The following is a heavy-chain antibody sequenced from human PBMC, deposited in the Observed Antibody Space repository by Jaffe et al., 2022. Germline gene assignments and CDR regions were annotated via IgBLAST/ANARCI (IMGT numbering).Heavy chain of an antibody. J-gene: IGHJ5*02. Sequence: QVQLQESGPGLVKPSETLSLTCVVSGYSISSGYYWGWIRQPPGKGLEWIGYVFHTGTKYYKPSLKSRVTISVDTSKNQFSLKLTSVTATDTAVYYCARAPDQWGQGTLVTVSS. CDR1: GYSISSGYY. V-gene: IGHV4-38-2*01. CDR3: ARAPDQ. CDR2: VFHTGTK.